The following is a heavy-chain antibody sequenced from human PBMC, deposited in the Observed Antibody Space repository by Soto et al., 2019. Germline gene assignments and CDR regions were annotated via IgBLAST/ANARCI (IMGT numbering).Heavy chain of an antibody. CDR1: GGTFSSYA. V-gene: IGHV1-69*12. CDR3: ARDSDTAMVNYYYYGMDV. D-gene: IGHD5-18*01. Sequence: QVQLVQSGAEVKKPGSSVKVSCKASGGTFSSYAISWVRQAPGQGLEWMGGIIPIFGTANYAQKFQGRVTITADESTRTAYMELSSLRSEDTAVYYCARDSDTAMVNYYYYGMDVWGQGTTVTVSS. J-gene: IGHJ6*02. CDR2: IIPIFGTA.